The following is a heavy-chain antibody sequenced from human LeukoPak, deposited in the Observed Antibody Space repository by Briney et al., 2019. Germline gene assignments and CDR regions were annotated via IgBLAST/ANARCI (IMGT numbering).Heavy chain of an antibody. D-gene: IGHD3-16*02. CDR2: ISSSGNTI. J-gene: IGHJ4*02. Sequence: GGSWRLSWGPSGFTSSTYDRSWIRQAPGKGLEWVSYISSSGNTIFYADSVKGRFTISRDNAQNSLYLQMNSLRAEDTAVYYCARDSIMITFGAVIVFDYWGQGTLVTVSS. CDR1: GFTSSTYD. CDR3: ARDSIMITFGAVIVFDY. V-gene: IGHV3-11*01.